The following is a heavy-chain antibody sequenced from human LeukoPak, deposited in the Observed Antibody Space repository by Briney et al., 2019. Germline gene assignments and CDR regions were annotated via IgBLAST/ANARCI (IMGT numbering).Heavy chain of an antibody. Sequence: SETLSLTRTVSGGSMSSGNYYWTWIRKPAGKRLEWIGRIYGTGSTDYNPSLKSRVTISIDKSKKQFSLKVRSVTAADTAIYFCARDGCSSASCLNWFDPWGQGIQVTVSS. CDR3: ARDGCSSASCLNWFDP. J-gene: IGHJ5*02. D-gene: IGHD2-2*01. V-gene: IGHV4-61*02. CDR1: GGSMSSGNYY. CDR2: IYGTGST.